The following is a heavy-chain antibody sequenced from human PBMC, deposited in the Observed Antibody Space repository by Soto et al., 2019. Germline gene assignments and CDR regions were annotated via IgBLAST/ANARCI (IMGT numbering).Heavy chain of an antibody. CDR3: ARAGFSTFGMVPHFDY. D-gene: IGHD3-3*01. J-gene: IGHJ4*02. CDR2: IIPIFGTA. Sequence: SVKVSCKASGGTFSSYAISWVRQAPGQGLEWMGGIIPIFGTANYAQKFQGRVTITADESTSTAYMELSSLRSEDTAVYYCARAGFSTFGMVPHFDYWGRGTLVTVSS. CDR1: GGTFSSYA. V-gene: IGHV1-69*13.